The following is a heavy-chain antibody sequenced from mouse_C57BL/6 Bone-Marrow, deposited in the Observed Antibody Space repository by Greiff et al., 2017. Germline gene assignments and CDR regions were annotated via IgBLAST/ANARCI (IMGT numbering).Heavy chain of an antibody. V-gene: IGHV1-69*01. CDR3: ARGRASPSY. CDR2: IDPSDSYT. D-gene: IGHD3-3*01. CDR1: GYTFTSYW. Sequence: QVQLKQPGAELVMPGASVKLSCKASGYTFTSYWMHWVKQRPGQGLEWIGEIDPSDSYTNYNQKFKGKSTLTVDKSSSTAYMQLSSLTSEDSAVYYCARGRASPSYWGQGTLVTVSA. J-gene: IGHJ3*01.